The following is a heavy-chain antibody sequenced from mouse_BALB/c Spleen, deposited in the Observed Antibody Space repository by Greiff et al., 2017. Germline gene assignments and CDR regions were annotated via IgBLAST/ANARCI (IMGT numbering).Heavy chain of an antibody. CDR3: ARDSSYGNYDYFDY. CDR2: IWAGGST. V-gene: IGHV2-9*02. J-gene: IGHJ2*01. Sequence: VQGVESGPGLVAPSQSLSITCTVSGFSLTSYGVHWVRQPPGKGLEWLGVIWAGGSTNYNSALMSRLSISKDNSKSQVFLKMNSLQTDDTAMYYCARDSSYGNYDYFDYWGQGTTLTVSS. D-gene: IGHD2-1*01. CDR1: GFSLTSYG.